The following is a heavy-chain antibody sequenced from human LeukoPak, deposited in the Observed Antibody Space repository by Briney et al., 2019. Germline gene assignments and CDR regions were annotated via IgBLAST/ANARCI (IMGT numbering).Heavy chain of an antibody. CDR3: ARGGDCGGDCFLY. J-gene: IGHJ4*02. Sequence: ASVTVSCTASGYTFTSYYMHWVRQAPGQGLEWMGIINPSGGSTTYARKFQGSVTMTRDTSTSTVYMELSSLRSEDTAVYYCARGGDCGGDCFLYWGQGTLVTVSS. CDR1: GYTFTSYY. V-gene: IGHV1-46*01. CDR2: INPSGGST. D-gene: IGHD2-21*02.